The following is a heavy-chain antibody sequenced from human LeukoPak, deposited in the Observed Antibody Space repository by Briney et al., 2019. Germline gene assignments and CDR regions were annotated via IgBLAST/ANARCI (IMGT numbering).Heavy chain of an antibody. CDR3: AKEGAHSGYYYYFDY. V-gene: IGHV3-33*06. J-gene: IGHJ4*02. D-gene: IGHD3-22*01. Sequence: GGSLRLSCAASGFTFSSYGMHWVRQAPGKGPEWVAVIWYDGSNKYYADSVKGRFTISRDNSKNTLYLQMNSLRAEDTAVYYCAKEGAHSGYYYYFDYWGQGTLVTVSS. CDR1: GFTFSSYG. CDR2: IWYDGSNK.